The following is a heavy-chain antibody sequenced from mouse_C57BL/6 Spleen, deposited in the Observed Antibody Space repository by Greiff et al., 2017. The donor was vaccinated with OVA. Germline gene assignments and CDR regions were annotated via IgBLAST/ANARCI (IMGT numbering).Heavy chain of an antibody. CDR3: TTEITTVVAHWYFDV. CDR2: IDPENGDT. V-gene: IGHV14-4*01. CDR1: GFNIKDDY. Sequence: EVQLQESGAELVRPGASVKLSCTASGFNIKDDYMHWVKQRPEQGLEWIGWIDPENGDTEYASKFQGKATITADTSSNTAYLQLSSLTSEDTAVYYCTTEITTVVAHWYFDVWGTGTTVTVSS. D-gene: IGHD1-1*01. J-gene: IGHJ1*03.